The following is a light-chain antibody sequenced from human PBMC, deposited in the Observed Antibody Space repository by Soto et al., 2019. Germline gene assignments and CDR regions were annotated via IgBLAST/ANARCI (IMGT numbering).Light chain of an antibody. V-gene: IGKV1-39*01. J-gene: IGKJ5*01. CDR2: AAS. Sequence: DIHMTQSPSSLSASLGDRVTITCRAGQSISSYLNWYQQKPGKAPKLLIYAASSLQSGVPSRFSGSGSGTDFTLTISSLQPEDFATYYCQQSYSTITFGQGTRLEIK. CDR3: QQSYSTIT. CDR1: QSISSY.